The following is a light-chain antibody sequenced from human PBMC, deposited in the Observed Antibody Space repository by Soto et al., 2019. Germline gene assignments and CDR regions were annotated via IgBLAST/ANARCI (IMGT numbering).Light chain of an antibody. J-gene: IGLJ1*01. CDR1: SSNIGTNT. CDR2: NNN. CDR3: AAWDDSLNGLFV. Sequence: QSVLTQPPSASGTPGQRATISCSGSSSNIGTNTVNWYLQLPGTAPKLLIYNNNQRPSGVPDRFSGSKSGTSASLAISGLQSEDEAVYFCAAWDDSLNGLFVFGSGTKVTVL. V-gene: IGLV1-44*01.